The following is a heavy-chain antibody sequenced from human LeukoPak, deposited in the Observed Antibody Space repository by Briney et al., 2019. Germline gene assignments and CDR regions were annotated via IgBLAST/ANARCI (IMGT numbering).Heavy chain of an antibody. CDR1: GGTFSSYA. Sequence: ASVKVSCKASGGTFSSYAISWVRQAPGQGLVWMGGIIPIFGTANYAQKFQGRVTITTDESTSTAYMELSSLRSEDTAVYYCARDGHLRYDYYDSSGDHYFDYWGQGTLVTVSS. D-gene: IGHD3-22*01. CDR3: ARDGHLRYDYYDSSGDHYFDY. J-gene: IGHJ4*02. CDR2: IIPIFGTA. V-gene: IGHV1-69*05.